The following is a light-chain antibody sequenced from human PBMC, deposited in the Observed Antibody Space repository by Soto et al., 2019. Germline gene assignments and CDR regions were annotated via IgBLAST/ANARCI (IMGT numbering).Light chain of an antibody. J-gene: IGKJ5*01. CDR1: QSVISN. V-gene: IGKV3D-15*01. Sequence: KVTTQSRPIRSVSRGDRATLSCRASQSVISNLAWYQQKPGQAPRLLIYGVYTRAPGIPARFTGSGPRTEFTLTISSLQSEDFEVYYCEHYNNWFSITFVQATRMEIK. CDR2: GVY. CDR3: EHYNNWFSIT.